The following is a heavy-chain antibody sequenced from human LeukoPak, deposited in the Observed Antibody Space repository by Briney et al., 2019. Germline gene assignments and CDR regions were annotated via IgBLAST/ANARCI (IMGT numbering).Heavy chain of an antibody. CDR1: GGSISSGGYY. J-gene: IGHJ6*02. CDR3: ARSEVWFGELLPYGMDV. V-gene: IGHV4-31*03. Sequence: SQTLSLTCTVSGGSISSGGYYWSWIRQHPGKGLEWIGYIYYSGSTYYNPSLKSRVTISVGTSKNQFSLRLSSVTAADTAVYYCARSEVWFGELLPYGMDVWGQGTTVTVSS. D-gene: IGHD3-10*01. CDR2: IYYSGST.